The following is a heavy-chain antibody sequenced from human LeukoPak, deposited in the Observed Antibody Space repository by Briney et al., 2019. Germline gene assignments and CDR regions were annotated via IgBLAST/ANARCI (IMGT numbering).Heavy chain of an antibody. Sequence: GGSVRLSCAASGFTFNTYAMSWVRQAPGKGLEWVSSITSSSSYIYYADSVKGRFTISRDNAKNSLYLQMDSLRVEDTAVYYCARDPYSGNYGAYYYYYMDVWGKGTTVTISS. CDR1: GFTFNTYA. CDR3: ARDPYSGNYGAYYYYYMDV. D-gene: IGHD1-26*01. CDR2: ITSSSSYI. J-gene: IGHJ6*03. V-gene: IGHV3-21*06.